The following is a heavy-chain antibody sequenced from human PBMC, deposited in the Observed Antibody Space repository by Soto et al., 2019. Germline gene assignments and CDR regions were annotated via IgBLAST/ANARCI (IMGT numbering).Heavy chain of an antibody. CDR1: GGSFSGYY. CDR3: ARGRGSGSYSNYYYYIDV. J-gene: IGHJ6*03. CDR2: INHSGST. V-gene: IGHV4-34*01. Sequence: SETLSLTCAVYGGSFSGYYWSWIRQPPGKGLEWIGEINHSGSTNYNPSLKSRVTISVDTSKNQFSLKLSSVTAADTAVYYCARGRGSGSYSNYYYYIDVWGKGTTVTVSS. D-gene: IGHD3-10*01.